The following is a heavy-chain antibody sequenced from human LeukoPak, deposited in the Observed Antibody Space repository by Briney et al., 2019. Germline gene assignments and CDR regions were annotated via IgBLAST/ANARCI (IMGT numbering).Heavy chain of an antibody. CDR2: VKQDGGGE. CDR1: GFTFTDFW. D-gene: IGHD6-13*01. J-gene: IGHJ3*02. CDR3: TRDSRTRAFDI. Sequence: PGGSLRLSCAASGFTFTDFWMSWVRQAPGRGLEWVATVKQDGGGEYYVDSVRGRFTISRDNAKNSLSLQMNSLRAEDTAVYYCTRDSRTRAFDIWGQGTMVTVSS. V-gene: IGHV3-7*01.